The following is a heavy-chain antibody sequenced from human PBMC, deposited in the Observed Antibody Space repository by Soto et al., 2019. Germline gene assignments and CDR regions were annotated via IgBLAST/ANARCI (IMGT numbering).Heavy chain of an antibody. CDR3: AKDTLYCSSTSCPTDY. J-gene: IGHJ4*02. V-gene: IGHV3-30*18. D-gene: IGHD2-2*01. CDR2: ISYDGSNK. Sequence: GGSLRLSCAASGFTFSSYGMHWVRQAPGKGLEWVAVISYDGSNKYYADSVKGRFTISRDNSKNTLYLQMNSLRAEDTAVYYCAKDTLYCSSTSCPTDYWGQGTLVTVSS. CDR1: GFTFSSYG.